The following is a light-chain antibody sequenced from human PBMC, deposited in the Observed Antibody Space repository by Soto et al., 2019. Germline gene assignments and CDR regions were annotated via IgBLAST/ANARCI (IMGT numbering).Light chain of an antibody. Sequence: QSALTQPASVSASPGQSITISCTGTSSDVGGSNFVSWYQQHPGKPPKLIIYDVATRPSGVSNRFSGSKSGSTASLIISRLQTEDEADYYCVSFTSRTALVFGSGTKVTVL. CDR3: VSFTSRTALV. CDR1: SSDVGGSNF. V-gene: IGLV2-14*03. CDR2: DVA. J-gene: IGLJ1*01.